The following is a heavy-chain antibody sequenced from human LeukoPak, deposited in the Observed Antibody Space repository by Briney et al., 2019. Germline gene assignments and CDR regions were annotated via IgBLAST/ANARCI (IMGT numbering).Heavy chain of an antibody. CDR3: ARESRGYNSGLFDY. Sequence: SETLSPTCAVYGGSFSGSYWSWIRQPPGKGLEWIGEINYSGRTKHNPSLKSRVNISVDTSKNEFSLKLSSVTAADTAVYYCARESRGYNSGLFDYWGQGTLVTVSS. CDR1: GGSFSGSY. CDR2: INYSGRT. V-gene: IGHV4-34*01. J-gene: IGHJ4*02. D-gene: IGHD5-24*01.